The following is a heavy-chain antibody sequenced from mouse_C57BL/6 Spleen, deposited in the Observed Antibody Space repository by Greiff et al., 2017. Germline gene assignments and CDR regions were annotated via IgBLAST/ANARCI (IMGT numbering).Heavy chain of an antibody. D-gene: IGHD1-1*01. V-gene: IGHV5-4*01. Sequence: EVKVVESGGGLVKPGGSLKLSCAASGFTFSSYAMSWVRQTPEKRLEWVATISDGGSYTYYPDNVKGRFTISRDNAKNNLYLQMSHLKSEDTAMYYCARDLEDYGSSYMDYWGQGTSVTVSS. CDR1: GFTFSSYA. CDR3: ARDLEDYGSSYMDY. J-gene: IGHJ4*01. CDR2: ISDGGSYT.